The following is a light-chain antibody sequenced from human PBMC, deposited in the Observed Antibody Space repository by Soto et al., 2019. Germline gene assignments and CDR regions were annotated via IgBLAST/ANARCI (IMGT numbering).Light chain of an antibody. Sequence: EIVMTHSPATLSVSPWEIATLSCRASQSVSSNLAWYQQKPGQAPRLLIYGASSRATGMPDRFSGSGSGTDFTLTISRLEPEDFAVYYCQQRSDWPWTFGHGTKVDIK. V-gene: IGKV3D-20*02. CDR1: QSVSSN. CDR2: GAS. CDR3: QQRSDWPWT. J-gene: IGKJ1*01.